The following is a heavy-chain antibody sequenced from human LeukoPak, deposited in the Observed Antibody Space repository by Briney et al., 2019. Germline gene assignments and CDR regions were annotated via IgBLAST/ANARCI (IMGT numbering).Heavy chain of an antibody. V-gene: IGHV4-34*01. D-gene: IGHD3-22*01. CDR1: GGSISSYY. CDR2: INHSGST. Sequence: SETLSLTCTVSGGSISSYYWSWIRQPPGKGLEWIGEINHSGSTNYNPSLKSRVTISVDTSKNQFSLKLSSVTAADTAVYYCARGHQDYYDSSGYPYYYYGMDVWGQGTTVTVSS. J-gene: IGHJ6*02. CDR3: ARGHQDYYDSSGYPYYYYGMDV.